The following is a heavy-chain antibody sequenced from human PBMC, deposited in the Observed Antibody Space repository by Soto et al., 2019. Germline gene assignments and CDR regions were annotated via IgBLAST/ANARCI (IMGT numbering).Heavy chain of an antibody. CDR1: GGTFSSYA. V-gene: IGHV1-69*12. Sequence: QVQLVQSGAEVKKPGSSVKVSCKASGGTFSSYAISWVRQAPGQGLEWMGGIIPIFGTANYAQKFQGRVTITADESTSTAYMELSSLRSEDTAVYYCAREDCSGGSCYPGLNWFDPWGQGTLFTVSS. D-gene: IGHD2-15*01. CDR3: AREDCSGGSCYPGLNWFDP. J-gene: IGHJ5*02. CDR2: IIPIFGTA.